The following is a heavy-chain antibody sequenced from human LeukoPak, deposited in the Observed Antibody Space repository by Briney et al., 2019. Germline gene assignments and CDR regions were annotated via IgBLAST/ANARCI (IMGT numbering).Heavy chain of an antibody. CDR1: GFTFSTYW. V-gene: IGHV3-7*03. D-gene: IGHD3-3*01. CDR2: IKQDGSEK. CDR3: ARAEWSNWYFDL. J-gene: IGHJ2*01. Sequence: GGSLRLSCAASGFTFSTYWMNWVRQAPGKGLEWVANIKQDGSEKYYVDSVKVRFTLSRDSAKNSLYLQMNSLRAEDTAVYYCARAEWSNWYFDLWGRGTLVTVSS.